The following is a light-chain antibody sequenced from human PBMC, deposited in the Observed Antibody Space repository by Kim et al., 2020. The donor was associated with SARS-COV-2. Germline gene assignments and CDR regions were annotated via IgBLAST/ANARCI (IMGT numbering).Light chain of an antibody. V-gene: IGLV3-25*03. Sequence: PGQTARITCSGDALPKQYAYWYQQKPGQAPVLVIYKDSDRPSGIPERFSVSSSGTTVTLTISVVQAEDEADYYCQSADSSGTFVVFGGGTQLTVL. CDR1: ALPKQY. CDR2: KDS. CDR3: QSADSSGTFVV. J-gene: IGLJ2*01.